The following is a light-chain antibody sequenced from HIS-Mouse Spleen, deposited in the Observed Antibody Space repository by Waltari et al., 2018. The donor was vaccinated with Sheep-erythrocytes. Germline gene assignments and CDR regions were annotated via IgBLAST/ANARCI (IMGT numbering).Light chain of an antibody. J-gene: IGLJ3*02. V-gene: IGLV2-23*01. CDR3: CSYAGSSTPWV. Sequence: QSALTQPASVSGSPGQSITISCTGTISDVGSYNLVSWYQQHPGKAPKLMIYEGSKRPSGVSNRFSGSKSGNTASLTISGLQAEDEADYYCCSYAGSSTPWVFGGGTKLIVL. CDR1: ISDVGSYNL. CDR2: EGS.